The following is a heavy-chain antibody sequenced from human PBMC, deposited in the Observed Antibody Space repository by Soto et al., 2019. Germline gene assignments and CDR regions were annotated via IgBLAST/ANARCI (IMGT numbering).Heavy chain of an antibody. J-gene: IGHJ4*02. CDR2: ISGSGGST. Sequence: GGSLRLSCAASGFTFSSYAMSWVRQAPGKGLEWVSGISGSGGSTYYVDSVKGRFTISRDNSKNTLYLQMNSLRAEDTAVYYCAKSRRDGYNYFDYWGQGTLVTVSS. V-gene: IGHV3-23*01. D-gene: IGHD5-12*01. CDR1: GFTFSSYA. CDR3: AKSRRDGYNYFDY.